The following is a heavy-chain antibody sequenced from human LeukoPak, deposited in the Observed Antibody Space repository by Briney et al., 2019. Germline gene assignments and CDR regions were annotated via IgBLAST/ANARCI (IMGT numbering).Heavy chain of an antibody. Sequence: ASVKVSCKASGYTFTTYGLSWVRQTPGQGLEWLGWISTYDDNIKYAQSLQGRLTLTIDTSTSTAYMELRSLTSDDTAVYYCARETYSNILTGTDYWGPGTLVTVSS. CDR2: ISTYDDNI. D-gene: IGHD3-9*01. CDR1: GYTFTTYG. CDR3: ARETYSNILTGTDY. V-gene: IGHV1-18*01. J-gene: IGHJ4*02.